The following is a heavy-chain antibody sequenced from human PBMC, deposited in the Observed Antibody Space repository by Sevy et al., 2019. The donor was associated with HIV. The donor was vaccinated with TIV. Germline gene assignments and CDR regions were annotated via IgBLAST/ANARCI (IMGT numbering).Heavy chain of an antibody. D-gene: IGHD6-13*01. J-gene: IGHJ4*02. CDR2: IKQDGSVK. V-gene: IGHV3-7*04. CDR3: VRAIAADGSF. Sequence: GGSLRLSCAASGFTLNNYWMNWVRQAPGKGLEWVANIKQDGSVKYYVDSVKGGFTISRDNARNLVFLQMNSLRVEDTALYYCVRAIAADGSFWGQGTLVTVSS. CDR1: GFTLNNYW.